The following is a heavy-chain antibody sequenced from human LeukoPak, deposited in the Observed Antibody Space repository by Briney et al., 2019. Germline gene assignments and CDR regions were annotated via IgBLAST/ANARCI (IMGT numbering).Heavy chain of an antibody. J-gene: IGHJ4*01. CDR3: ARASPGVVFNYFDY. CDR2: IDEAGKDR. D-gene: IGHD2-15*01. V-gene: IGHV3-7*01. CDR1: GFTIHSFY. Sequence: GGSLRLPCVASGFTIHSFYMSWVRPAPGKGLEGVANIDEAGKDRYYADSVKGRFTISRDNTKNSVFLDMTSLRVEDTATYFCARASPGVVFNYFDYWGQGALVPVSS.